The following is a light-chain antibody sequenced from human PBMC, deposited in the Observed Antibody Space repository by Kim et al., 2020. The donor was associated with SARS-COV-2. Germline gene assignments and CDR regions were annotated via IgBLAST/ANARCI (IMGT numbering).Light chain of an antibody. Sequence: GDRVNIPCQARQDIGDYLNWYPQNPGKAPNLLIHDASILQTGVPPRFSGGGSGTHFTFTIGSLQPEDIATYFCQQYDHLPYTFGQGTKLEI. CDR3: QQYDHLPYT. CDR1: QDIGDY. J-gene: IGKJ2*01. CDR2: DAS. V-gene: IGKV1-33*01.